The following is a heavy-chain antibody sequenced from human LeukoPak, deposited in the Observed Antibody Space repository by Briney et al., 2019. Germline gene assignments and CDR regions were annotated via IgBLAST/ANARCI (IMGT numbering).Heavy chain of an antibody. D-gene: IGHD6-6*01. Sequence: ASVKVSCKASGYTFTGYYMRWVRQAPGQGLEWMGWIIPNSGGTNYAQTFQGRVTMTRDTSISTAYMELSRLRSDDPAVYYCARDRVEYSSSSYYYYYYMDVWGKGTTVTVSS. CDR1: GYTFTGYY. J-gene: IGHJ6*03. CDR3: ARDRVEYSSSSYYYYYYMDV. V-gene: IGHV1-2*02. CDR2: IIPNSGGT.